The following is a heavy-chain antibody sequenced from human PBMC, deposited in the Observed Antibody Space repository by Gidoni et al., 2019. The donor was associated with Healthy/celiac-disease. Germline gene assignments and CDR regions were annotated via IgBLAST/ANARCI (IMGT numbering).Heavy chain of an antibody. CDR2: IIPILGIA. J-gene: IGHJ6*01. D-gene: IGHD5-12*01. CDR1: GGTFSSYK. Sequence: QVQLVQSGAEEKKPRSSVKVYCKAYGGTFSSYKISWVRQAPGQGLEWMGRIIPILGIANSAPKFQGSVTSTADKPTSPAYMVLGSVRSEDTAVYYCASRGAWLDYYGMDVWRHGTTVTVSS. CDR3: ASRGAWLDYYGMDV. V-gene: IGHV1-69*02.